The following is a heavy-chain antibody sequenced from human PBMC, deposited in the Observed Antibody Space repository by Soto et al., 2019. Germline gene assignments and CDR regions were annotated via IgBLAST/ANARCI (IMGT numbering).Heavy chain of an antibody. D-gene: IGHD6-19*01. CDR1: GFSLSTSGVG. CDR2: IYWDDDK. Sequence: QITLKESGPTLVKPTQTLTLTCTFSGFSLSTSGVGVGWIRQPPGKALEWLALIYWDDDKRYSPSQKSRPTITNDTSKNHAVLTLTNIYPVYTPTYYCPHRRAVAADPACDAYYFPHSRHGTLITVSS. CDR3: PHRRAVAADPACDAYYFPH. J-gene: IGHJ1*01. V-gene: IGHV2-5*02.